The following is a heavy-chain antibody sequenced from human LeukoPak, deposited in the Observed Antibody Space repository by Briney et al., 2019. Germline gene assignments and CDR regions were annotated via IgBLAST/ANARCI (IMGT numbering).Heavy chain of an antibody. D-gene: IGHD3-10*01. J-gene: IGHJ4*02. Sequence: PGGSLRLSCAASGFRFSDYYMSWIRQAPGKGLEWVSYISGSGDTIYYADSVQGRFTISRDNAKNSLYLQMNSLRAEDTAVYHCARSRRMVRAVVDYWGQGTLVTVSS. CDR3: ARSRRMVRAVVDY. CDR2: ISGSGDTI. CDR1: GFRFSDYY. V-gene: IGHV3-11*01.